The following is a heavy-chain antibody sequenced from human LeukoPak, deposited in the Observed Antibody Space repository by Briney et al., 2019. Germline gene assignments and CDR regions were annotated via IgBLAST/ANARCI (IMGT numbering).Heavy chain of an antibody. D-gene: IGHD3-3*01. CDR1: GFTFSSYG. CDR3: AKQIAEWSSDAFDI. J-gene: IGHJ3*02. V-gene: IGHV3-23*01. Sequence: GGTLRLSCAASGFTFSSYGMSWVRQAPGKGLEWVSAISGSGGSTYYADSVKGRFTISSDNSKNTLYLQMNSLRAEDTAVYYCAKQIAEWSSDAFDIWGQGTMVTVSS. CDR2: ISGSGGST.